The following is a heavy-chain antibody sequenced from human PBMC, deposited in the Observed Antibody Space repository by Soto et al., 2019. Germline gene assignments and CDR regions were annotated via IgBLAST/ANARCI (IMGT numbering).Heavy chain of an antibody. CDR1: GFTFSIAW. J-gene: IGHJ4*02. D-gene: IGHD2-15*01. CDR3: ATRDVVAGVAASIDY. V-gene: IGHV3-15*01. CDR2: AKGKDDGGTT. Sequence: EVQLVESGGGFVNPGGSIRLSCAASGFTFSIAWMTWVRQAPGKALEWVGRAKGKDDGGTTDYAAPVKDRFIISRDDSKSTLYLQMNSLIIEDTAVYYCATRDVVAGVAASIDYWGQGTLVTVSS.